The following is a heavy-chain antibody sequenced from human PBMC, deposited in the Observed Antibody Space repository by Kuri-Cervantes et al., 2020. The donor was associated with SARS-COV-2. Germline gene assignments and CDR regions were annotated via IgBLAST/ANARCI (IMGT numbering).Heavy chain of an antibody. Sequence: SVKVSCKASGGTFSSYAISWVRQAPGQGLEWMGRIIPIFGTANYAQKFQGRVTITADESTSTAYMELSSLRSEDTAVYYCGEGAYAYVWGSYRHPPPLLFWGQGTLVTVSS. D-gene: IGHD3-16*02. CDR3: GEGAYAYVWGSYRHPPPLLF. J-gene: IGHJ4*02. CDR2: IIPIFGTA. CDR1: GGTFSSYA. V-gene: IGHV1-69*13.